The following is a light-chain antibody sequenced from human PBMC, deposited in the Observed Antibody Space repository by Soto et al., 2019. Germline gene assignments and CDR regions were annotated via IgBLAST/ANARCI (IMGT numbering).Light chain of an antibody. CDR1: QSVTNNY. CDR2: LAS. V-gene: IGKV3-20*01. Sequence: EIVLTQSPGTLSLSPGERATLSCRASQSVTNNYLAWYQQKTGQTPRLIVYLASSRAPGIPDRFSGSGSGTHFTLTIRRVEPEDFAVYYCQQYGSSPLTFGQGTKVEIK. J-gene: IGKJ1*01. CDR3: QQYGSSPLT.